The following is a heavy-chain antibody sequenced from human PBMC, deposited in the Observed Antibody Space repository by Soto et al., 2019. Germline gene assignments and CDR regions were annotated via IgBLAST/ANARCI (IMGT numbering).Heavy chain of an antibody. CDR2: IWYDGTYK. V-gene: IGHV3-33*01. J-gene: IGHJ6*02. D-gene: IGHD2-15*01. Sequence: QVQLVESGGGVVQPGRSLRLSCAASGFTFSSHGMSWVRQAPGMGLEWVTLIWYDGTYKYYTDSVKGRFTISRDNSKNTLYLEMNSLRVEDTAVYFCARSSGGSHYCYGMDVWGQGTTVTVSS. CDR1: GFTFSSHG. CDR3: ARSSGGSHYCYGMDV.